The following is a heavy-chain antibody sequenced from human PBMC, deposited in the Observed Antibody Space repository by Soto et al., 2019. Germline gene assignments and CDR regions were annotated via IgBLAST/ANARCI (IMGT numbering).Heavy chain of an antibody. CDR3: ARDTALLDY. D-gene: IGHD1-26*01. J-gene: IGHJ4*02. V-gene: IGHV1-3*01. CDR1: GYTFTSYA. CDR2: INAGNGNT. Sequence: QVQLVQSGAEVKKPGASVKVSCKASGYTFTSYAMHWVRQAPGQRLEWMGWINAGNGNTKYSQKYQGRVTITRDTSASTAYMEQSRLRSEDTAVYYCARDTALLDYWGQGNLVTVSS.